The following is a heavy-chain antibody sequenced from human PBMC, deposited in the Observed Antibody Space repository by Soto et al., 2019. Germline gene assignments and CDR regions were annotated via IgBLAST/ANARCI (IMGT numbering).Heavy chain of an antibody. V-gene: IGHV3-30*19. CDR2: ISGDAGGQ. CDR3: ARDLYSRQLRQLAH. J-gene: IGHJ1*01. CDR1: GFTFRSYG. D-gene: IGHD4-4*01. Sequence: QVTLLQSGGGAVQPGSSATLSCTTSGFTFRSYGFPWVRQAPGKGLEWLAFISGDAGGQHFAESVKGRFYISRDNAKKTVFLQITSFTFDDTGLYFCARDLYSRQLRQLAHWGQGARVIVS.